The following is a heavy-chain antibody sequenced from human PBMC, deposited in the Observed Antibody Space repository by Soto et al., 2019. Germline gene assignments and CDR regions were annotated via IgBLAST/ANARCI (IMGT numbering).Heavy chain of an antibody. Sequence: ASVKVSCKASGYTFTSYAMHWVRQAPGQRLEWMGWINAGNGNTKYSQKFQGRVTITRDTSASTAYMEVSSLRSEDTAVYYCARIQSGYSTSQHFDYWGQGTLVTVSS. CDR1: GYTFTSYA. CDR3: ARIQSGYSTSQHFDY. V-gene: IGHV1-3*01. CDR2: INAGNGNT. D-gene: IGHD6-13*01. J-gene: IGHJ4*02.